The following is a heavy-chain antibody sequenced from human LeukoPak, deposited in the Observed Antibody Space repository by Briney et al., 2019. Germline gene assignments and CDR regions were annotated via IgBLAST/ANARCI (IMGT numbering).Heavy chain of an antibody. D-gene: IGHD3-10*01. CDR2: IYTSGST. Sequence: PSQTLSLTCTVSGGSISSGSYYWSWIRQPAGKGLEWIGRIYTSGSTNYNPSLKSRVTISVDTSTNQFSLKLSSVTAADTAVYYCARDARGYYYYGMDVWGQGTTVTVSS. CDR1: GGSISSGSYY. J-gene: IGHJ6*02. CDR3: ARDARGYYYYGMDV. V-gene: IGHV4-61*02.